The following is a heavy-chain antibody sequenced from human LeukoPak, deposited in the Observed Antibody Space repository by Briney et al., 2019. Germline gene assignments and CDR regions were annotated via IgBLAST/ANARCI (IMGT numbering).Heavy chain of an antibody. D-gene: IGHD3-10*01. CDR2: IYYSGST. CDR3: ARRITRSGAFDI. CDR1: GGSISSSSYY. V-gene: IGHV4-39*01. J-gene: IGHJ3*02. Sequence: SETLSLTCTVSGGSISSSSYYWGWIRQPPGKGLEWIGSIYYSGSTYYNPSLKSRVTISVDTSKNQFSLKLSSVTAADTAVYYCARRITRSGAFDIWGQGTMVTVSS.